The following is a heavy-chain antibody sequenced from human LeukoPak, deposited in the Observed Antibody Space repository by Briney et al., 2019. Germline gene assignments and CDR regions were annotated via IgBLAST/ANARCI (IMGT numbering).Heavy chain of an antibody. V-gene: IGHV3-23*01. CDR1: GFTFSSYA. Sequence: GGSLRLSCAASGFTFSSYATRWVRLAPGKGREWVSAIIGSVGSTYYADSVKGRFTISRDHSKNTLYLQMNRLRAEDTAVYYCAKFPKQLWMHGWFDPWGQGTLVTVSS. J-gene: IGHJ5*02. CDR3: AKFPKQLWMHGWFDP. CDR2: IIGSVGST. D-gene: IGHD5-18*01.